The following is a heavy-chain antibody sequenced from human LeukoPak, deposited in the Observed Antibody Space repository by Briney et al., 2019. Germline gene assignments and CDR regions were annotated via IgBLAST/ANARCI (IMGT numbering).Heavy chain of an antibody. CDR2: IYTSGST. Sequence: PSETLSLTCTVSGGSISSSSYYWGWIRQPAGKGLEWIGRIYTSGSTNYNPSLKSRVTMSVDTSKNQFSLKLSSVTAADTAVYYCARGLIGYFDWYGPKAFDIWGQGTMVTVSS. CDR3: ARGLIGYFDWYGPKAFDI. D-gene: IGHD3-9*01. J-gene: IGHJ3*02. CDR1: GGSISSSSYY. V-gene: IGHV4-61*02.